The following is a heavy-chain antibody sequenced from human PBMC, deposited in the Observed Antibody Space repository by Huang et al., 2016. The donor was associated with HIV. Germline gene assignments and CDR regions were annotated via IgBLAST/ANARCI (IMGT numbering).Heavy chain of an antibody. CDR1: GFTFTNYG. D-gene: IGHD3-10*01. CDR2: VSANSGDI. V-gene: IGHV1-18*04. CDR3: VRESLYFGDFLFDH. J-gene: IGHJ4*02. Sequence: QVQLVQSGAEVKRPGASLKVSCKTSGFTFTNYGFSWVRQAPGQGREWLGWVSANSGDINYEVKLEGRVSMTTDTTAGTAYMELRRLTSDDTATYYCVRESLYFGDFLFDHWGQGTPVTVSA.